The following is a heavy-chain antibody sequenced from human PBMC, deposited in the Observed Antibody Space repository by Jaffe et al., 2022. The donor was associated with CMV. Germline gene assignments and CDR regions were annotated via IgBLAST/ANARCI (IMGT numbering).Heavy chain of an antibody. CDR1: GFTFSSYG. D-gene: IGHD4-17*01. V-gene: IGHV3-30*18. CDR2: ISYDGSNK. Sequence: QVQLVESGGGVVQPGRSLRLSCAASGFTFSSYGMHWVRQAPGKGLEWVAVISYDGSNKYYADSVKGRFTISRDNSKNTLYLQMNSLRAEDTAVYYCAKLGYGDYDRLGYYYYGMDVWGQGTTVTVSS. CDR3: AKLGYGDYDRLGYYYYGMDV. J-gene: IGHJ6*02.